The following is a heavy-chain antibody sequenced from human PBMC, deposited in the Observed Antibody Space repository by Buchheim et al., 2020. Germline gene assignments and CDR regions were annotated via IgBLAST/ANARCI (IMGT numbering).Heavy chain of an antibody. D-gene: IGHD3-10*01. V-gene: IGHV3-74*01. CDR1: GFTFSRNW. CDR2: IDADGTRT. CDR3: TTGTGGSGSPLGAF. Sequence: EVQLVESGGGLVQPGGSLRLPCEVSGFTFSRNWMHWVRQAPGKGLVWVSRIDADGTRTTYADSVRGRFIISRANAKHTVYLQMNSLRAEDTAVYYCTTGTGGSGSPLGAFWGQGTL. J-gene: IGHJ4*02.